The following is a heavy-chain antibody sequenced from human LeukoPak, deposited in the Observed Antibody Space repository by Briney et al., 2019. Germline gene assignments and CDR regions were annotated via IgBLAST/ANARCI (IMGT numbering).Heavy chain of an antibody. Sequence: ASVKVSCKASGYTFSGYYMHWVRQAPGQGLEWMGWINPYSGGTNYAQKFQGRVTMTRDTSIRTAYMELSSLISDDTAVYYCARYYYGSGSLYYYGMDAWGQGTTVTVSS. V-gene: IGHV1-2*02. J-gene: IGHJ6*02. CDR2: INPYSGGT. CDR1: GYTFSGYY. D-gene: IGHD3-10*01. CDR3: ARYYYGSGSLYYYGMDA.